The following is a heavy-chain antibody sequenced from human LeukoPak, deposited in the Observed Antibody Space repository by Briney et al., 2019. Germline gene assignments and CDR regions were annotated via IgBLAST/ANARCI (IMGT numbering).Heavy chain of an antibody. V-gene: IGHV3-30-3*01. CDR3: AKAKITLIVVANPNSGALDI. D-gene: IGHD3-22*01. CDR2: ISYDGSNK. CDR1: GFTFSSYA. J-gene: IGHJ3*02. Sequence: GRSLRLSCAASGFTFSSYAMHWDRQAPGKGLEWVAVISYDGSNKYYADSVKGRFTISRDNSNNTLYLQMNSLRAEDTALYYCAKAKITLIVVANPNSGALDIWGQGTMVTVSS.